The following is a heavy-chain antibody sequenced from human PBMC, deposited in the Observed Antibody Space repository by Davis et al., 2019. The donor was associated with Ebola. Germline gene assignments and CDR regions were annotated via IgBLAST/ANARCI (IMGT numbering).Heavy chain of an antibody. D-gene: IGHD2-21*02. CDR1: GFTFSSYC. CDR3: ARMGVGVVVTLDV. J-gene: IGHJ6*02. V-gene: IGHV3-21*01. CDR2: ISTSSSYI. Sequence: GESLKISCAASGFTFSSYCMNWVRQAPGKGLEWVSSISTSSSYIYYADSVKGRFTISRDNAKNSLYLQMNSLRAEDTAVYYCARMGVGVVVTLDVWGQGTTVTVSS.